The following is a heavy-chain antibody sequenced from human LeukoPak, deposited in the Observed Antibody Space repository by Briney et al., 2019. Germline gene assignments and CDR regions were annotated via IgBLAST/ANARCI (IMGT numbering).Heavy chain of an antibody. CDR2: ISSSSSYI. V-gene: IGHV3-21*01. J-gene: IGHJ3*02. D-gene: IGHD6-25*01. Sequence: KKLEWLSSISSSSSYIYYADSVKGRFTISRDNAKNSLYLQMNSLRAEDTAVYYCARLAAQDAFDIWGQGTMVTVSS. CDR3: ARLAAQDAFDI.